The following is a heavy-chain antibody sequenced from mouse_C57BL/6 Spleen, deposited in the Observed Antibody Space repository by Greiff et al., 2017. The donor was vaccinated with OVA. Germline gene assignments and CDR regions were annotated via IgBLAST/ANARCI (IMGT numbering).Heavy chain of an antibody. V-gene: IGHV5-16*01. D-gene: IGHD2-2*01. J-gene: IGHJ2*01. CDR1: GFTFSDYY. Sequence: EVKLMESEGGLVQPGSSMKLSCTASGFTFSDYYMAWVRQVPEKGLEWVANINHDGSSTYYLDSLKSRFIISRDNAKNILYLQMSSLKSEDTATYYCAREEGYDNYFDYWGQGTTLTVSS. CDR2: INHDGSST. CDR3: AREEGYDNYFDY.